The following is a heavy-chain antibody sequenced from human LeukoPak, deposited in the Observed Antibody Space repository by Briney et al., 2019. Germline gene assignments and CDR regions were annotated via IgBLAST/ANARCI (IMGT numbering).Heavy chain of an antibody. Sequence: GASVKVSCKASGYTFTSYGISWVRQAPGQGLEWMGWISAYNGNTNYAQKFQGRVTMTRDTSISTAYMELSRLRSDDTAVYYCARGTTTVTFPGAYWGQGTLVTVSS. CDR1: GYTFTSYG. CDR2: ISAYNGNT. J-gene: IGHJ4*02. D-gene: IGHD4-11*01. V-gene: IGHV1-18*01. CDR3: ARGTTTVTFPGAY.